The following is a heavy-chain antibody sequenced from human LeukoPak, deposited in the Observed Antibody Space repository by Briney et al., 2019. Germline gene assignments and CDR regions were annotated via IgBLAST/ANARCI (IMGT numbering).Heavy chain of an antibody. J-gene: IGHJ4*02. CDR1: GGSISSSSYY. V-gene: IGHV4-39*01. CDR3: ARRRKWLAPIHEY. D-gene: IGHD6-19*01. CDR2: IYYSGST. Sequence: PSETLSLTCTVSGGSISSSSYYWGWIRQPPGKGLEWIGSIYYSGSTYYNPSLKSRVTISVDTSKNQFSLKLSSVTAADTAVYYCARRRKWLAPIHEYWGRGTLVPVSS.